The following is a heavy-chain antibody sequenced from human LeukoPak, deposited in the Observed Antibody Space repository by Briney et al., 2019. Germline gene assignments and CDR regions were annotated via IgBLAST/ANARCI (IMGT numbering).Heavy chain of an antibody. J-gene: IGHJ6*03. Sequence: GASVKVSCKASGYTFTSYGISWVRQAPGQGLEWMGWISAYNGNTNYAQKLQGRVTMTTDTSTSTAYMELRSLRSDDTAVYYCARRSSCSGCIDEHYYYYMDVWGKGTTVTVSS. V-gene: IGHV1-18*01. CDR3: ARRSSCSGCIDEHYYYYMDV. CDR1: GYTFTSYG. D-gene: IGHD6-19*01. CDR2: ISAYNGNT.